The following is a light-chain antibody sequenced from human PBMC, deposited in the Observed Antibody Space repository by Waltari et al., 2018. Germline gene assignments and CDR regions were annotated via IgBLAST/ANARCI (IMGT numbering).Light chain of an antibody. CDR3: QQYGNSPLT. J-gene: IGKJ4*01. Sequence: EIVLTQSPGTLSLSPGERATVSCRASQSVSSSYLAWYQQKPGQTPRLLIYGASTSASGISDRFSGSGSGTDFMLTISRLEPEDSAVYFCQQYGNSPLTFGGGTKVEIK. CDR1: QSVSSSY. CDR2: GAS. V-gene: IGKV3-20*01.